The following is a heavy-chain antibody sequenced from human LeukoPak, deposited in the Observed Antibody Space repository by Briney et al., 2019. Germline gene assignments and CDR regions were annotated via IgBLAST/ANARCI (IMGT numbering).Heavy chain of an antibody. V-gene: IGHV4-39*01. CDR3: ASPGGKDYDTLTGYLGLLNTFDI. CDR1: GGSISSSSYY. CDR2: IYYSGST. Sequence: PSETLSLTCTVSGGSISSSSYYWGWIRQPPGKGLEWIGSIYYSGSTYYNPSLKSRVTISVDTSKNQFSLKLSSVTAADTAVYYCASPGGKDYDTLTGYLGLLNTFDIWGQGTMVTVSS. D-gene: IGHD3-9*01. J-gene: IGHJ3*02.